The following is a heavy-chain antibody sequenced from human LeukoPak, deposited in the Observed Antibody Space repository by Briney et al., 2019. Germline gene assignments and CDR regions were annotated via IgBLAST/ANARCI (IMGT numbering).Heavy chain of an antibody. CDR3: ARENLWFGELDYYYYYIDV. V-gene: IGHV1-69*05. CDR1: GGTFSSYA. D-gene: IGHD3-10*01. Sequence: SSVKVSCKACGGTFSSYAISWVRQAPGQGLEWMGRIIPIFGTANYAQKFQGRVTITTDESTSTAYMKLSSLRSADTAVYYCARENLWFGELDYYYYYIDVWGKGTTVTLSS. J-gene: IGHJ6*03. CDR2: IIPIFGTA.